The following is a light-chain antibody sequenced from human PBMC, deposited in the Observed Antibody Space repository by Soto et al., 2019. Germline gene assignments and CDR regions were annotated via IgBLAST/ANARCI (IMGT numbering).Light chain of an antibody. Sequence: QSVLTQSPSASASLGASVKLTCTLSSGHSTYTIAWHQQQPQKGPRYLMNLNSDGSHSKGDGIPDRFSGSSSGAERYLTIPSLQSEDEADYYCQTWGTGIRVFGGGTKVTVL. CDR3: QTWGTGIRV. CDR1: SGHSTYT. J-gene: IGLJ2*01. CDR2: LNSDGSH. V-gene: IGLV4-69*01.